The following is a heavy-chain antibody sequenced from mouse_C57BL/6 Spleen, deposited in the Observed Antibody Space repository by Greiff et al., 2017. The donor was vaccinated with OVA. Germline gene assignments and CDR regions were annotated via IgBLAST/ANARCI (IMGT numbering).Heavy chain of an antibody. D-gene: IGHD1-1*01. CDR1: GYTFTSYW. CDR2: IYPGSGST. Sequence: QVQLQQPGAELVKPGASVKMSCKASGYTFTSYWLTWVKQRPGQGLEWIGDIYPGSGSTNYNEKFKSKATLTVDTSSSTAYMQLSSLTSEDSAVYYCANTVVASGDYFDYWGQGTTLTVSS. J-gene: IGHJ2*01. CDR3: ANTVVASGDYFDY. V-gene: IGHV1-55*01.